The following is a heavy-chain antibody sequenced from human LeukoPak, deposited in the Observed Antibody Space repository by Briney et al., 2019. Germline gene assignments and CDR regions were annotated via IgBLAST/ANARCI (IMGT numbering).Heavy chain of an antibody. CDR2: ISGYNGNT. J-gene: IGHJ4*02. V-gene: IGHV1-18*01. CDR3: ARALARWGYCSSTSCLPLDY. D-gene: IGHD2-2*01. CDR1: GYTFTSYG. Sequence: PSVKVSCKASGYTFTSYGISWVRQAPGQGLEWMGWISGYNGNTNYAQKLQGRVTMTTDTSTSTAYMELRSLRSDDTAVYYCARALARWGYCSSTSCLPLDYWGQGTLVTVSS.